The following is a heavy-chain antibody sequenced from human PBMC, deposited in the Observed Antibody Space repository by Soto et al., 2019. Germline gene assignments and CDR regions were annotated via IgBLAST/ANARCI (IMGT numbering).Heavy chain of an antibody. V-gene: IGHV3-30*18. D-gene: IGHD3-22*01. CDR2: ISYDGSNK. Sequence: ESGGGVVQPGRSLRLSCAASGFTFSSYGMHWVRQAPGKGLEWVAVISYDGSNKYYADSVKGRFTISRDNSKNTLYLQMNSLRAEDTAVYYCAKDARVITEHDAFDIWGQGTMVTVSS. J-gene: IGHJ3*02. CDR3: AKDARVITEHDAFDI. CDR1: GFTFSSYG.